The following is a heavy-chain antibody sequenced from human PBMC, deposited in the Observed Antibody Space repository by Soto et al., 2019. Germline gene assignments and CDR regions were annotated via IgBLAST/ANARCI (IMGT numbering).Heavy chain of an antibody. CDR2: IYPGDSDT. V-gene: IGHV5-51*01. CDR3: ARYPTLTDYFFHGMDV. J-gene: IGHJ6*02. Sequence: GESRKISCKGSVYTFTNYWIVWVRQIPGKGLEWMGIIYPGDSDTRYSPSFQGQVTISADRSISTAYLQWSSLKASDTGMYYCARYPTLTDYFFHGMDVWGQGTTVTVSS. D-gene: IGHD4-17*01. CDR1: VYTFTNYW.